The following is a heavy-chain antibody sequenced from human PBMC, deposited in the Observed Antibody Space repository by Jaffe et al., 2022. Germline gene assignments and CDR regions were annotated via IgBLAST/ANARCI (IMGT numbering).Heavy chain of an antibody. V-gene: IGHV3-73*02. D-gene: IGHD1-26*01. Sequence: EVQLVESGGGLVQPGGSLKLSCAASGFTFSGSAMHWVRQASGKGLEWVGRIRSKANSYATAYAASVKGRFTISRDDSKNTAYLQMNSLKTEDTAVYYCTRLVGATINWFDPWGQGTLVTVSS. CDR1: GFTFSGSA. CDR3: TRLVGATINWFDP. CDR2: IRSKANSYAT. J-gene: IGHJ5*02.